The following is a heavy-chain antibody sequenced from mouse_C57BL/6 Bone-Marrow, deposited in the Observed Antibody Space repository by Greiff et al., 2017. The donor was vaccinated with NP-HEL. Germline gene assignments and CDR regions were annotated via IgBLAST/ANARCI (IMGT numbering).Heavy chain of an antibody. V-gene: IGHV2-2*01. CDR2: IWSGGST. J-gene: IGHJ1*03. CDR3: DRNSPPYYGSSYWYFDV. D-gene: IGHD1-1*01. Sequence: QLQQSGPGLVQPSQSLSITFTVSGFSFTRYGVHLVRQSPGTGLEWLGVIWSGGSTDYNESFIPRLSISKDNSKSQVFFKMNSLQADDTAIYYWDRNSPPYYGSSYWYFDVWGTGTTVTVSS. CDR1: GFSFTRYG.